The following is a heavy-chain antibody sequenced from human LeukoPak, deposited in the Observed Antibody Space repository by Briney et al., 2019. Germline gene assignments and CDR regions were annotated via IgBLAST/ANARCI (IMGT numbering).Heavy chain of an antibody. Sequence: GGSLRLSCAASGFIFSSYGMHWVRQAPGKGLVWVSRINSDGSSTSYADSVKGRFTISRDNSKSTLLLQMNSLRAEDTAVYYCAKVRWDNSGWYYLDSWGQGTLVTVSS. CDR1: GFIFSSYG. CDR2: INSDGSST. CDR3: AKVRWDNSGWYYLDS. D-gene: IGHD6-19*01. J-gene: IGHJ4*02. V-gene: IGHV3-74*01.